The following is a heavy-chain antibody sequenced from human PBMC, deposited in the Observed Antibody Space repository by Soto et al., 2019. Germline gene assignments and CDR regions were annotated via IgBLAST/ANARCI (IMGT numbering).Heavy chain of an antibody. CDR2: ITSDGKSK. V-gene: IGHV3-74*01. CDR3: ARESGDWPLNWFDP. CDR1: GFNFTNHW. Sequence: VHLVESGGGLVPPGGSLRLSCAASGFNFTNHWMHWVRQAPGKGLVWVSRITSDGKSKAYAESVKGRFAISRDNAKNTVYLQMNGLTVEDTAVYYCARESGDWPLNWFDPWGQGTLVTVSS. D-gene: IGHD2-21*02. J-gene: IGHJ5*02.